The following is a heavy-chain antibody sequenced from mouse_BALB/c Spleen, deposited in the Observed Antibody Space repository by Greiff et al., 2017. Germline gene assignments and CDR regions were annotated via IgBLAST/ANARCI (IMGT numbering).Heavy chain of an antibody. V-gene: IGHV5-17*02. D-gene: IGHD1-1*01. CDR1: GFTFSSFG. CDR2: ISSGSSTI. J-gene: IGHJ4*01. CDR3: ARCYGSSYGSLDY. Sequence: EVQLVESGGGLVQPGGSRKLSCAASGFTFSSFGMHWVRQAPEKGLEWVAYISSGSSTIYYADTVKGRFTISRDNPKNTLFLQMTSLRSEDTAMYYCARCYGSSYGSLDYWGQGTSVTVSS.